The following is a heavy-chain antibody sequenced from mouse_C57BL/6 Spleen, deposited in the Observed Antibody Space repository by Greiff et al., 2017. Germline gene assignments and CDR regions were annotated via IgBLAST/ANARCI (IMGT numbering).Heavy chain of an antibody. CDR1: GYTFTSYW. Sequence: QVQLQQPGAELVMPGASVKLSCKASGYTFTSYWMPWVKPRPGQGLEWIGEIDPSDSSTKYHQQFKGKSTLTVDKSSSTAYMQLSSLTSEDSAVYYCARITYYYGSRDWYFDVWGTGTTVTGSS. D-gene: IGHD1-1*01. CDR2: IDPSDSST. V-gene: IGHV1-69*01. J-gene: IGHJ1*03. CDR3: ARITYYYGSRDWYFDV.